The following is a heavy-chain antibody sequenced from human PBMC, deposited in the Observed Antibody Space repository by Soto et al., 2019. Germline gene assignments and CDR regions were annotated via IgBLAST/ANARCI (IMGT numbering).Heavy chain of an antibody. CDR2: ISSDGRDT. Sequence: GGSLRLSCSASGFTFKNSGMHWVRQAPGKGLEWVAVISSDGRDTYYTDSVKGRFTVSRDNSDNALYLQMNSLRAEDTAVYYCAKDRSRSWAFDYWGQGTLVTVSS. CDR3: AKDRSRSWAFDY. V-gene: IGHV3-30*18. J-gene: IGHJ4*02. CDR1: GFTFKNSG. D-gene: IGHD6-13*01.